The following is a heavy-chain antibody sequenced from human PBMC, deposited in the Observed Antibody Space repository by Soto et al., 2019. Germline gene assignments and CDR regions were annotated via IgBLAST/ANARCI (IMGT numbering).Heavy chain of an antibody. D-gene: IGHD3-10*01. V-gene: IGHV3-20*04. Sequence: GGSLRLSCAASGFTFDDYGMTWVRQAPGKGLEWVSGINWNGGGTGYADSVTGRFIISRDNAKNSLYLQMNSLRAEDTAVYYCARDPNIYATGSGPYYGMDVWGQGTTVTVSS. CDR2: INWNGGGT. CDR3: ARDPNIYATGSGPYYGMDV. CDR1: GFTFDDYG. J-gene: IGHJ6*02.